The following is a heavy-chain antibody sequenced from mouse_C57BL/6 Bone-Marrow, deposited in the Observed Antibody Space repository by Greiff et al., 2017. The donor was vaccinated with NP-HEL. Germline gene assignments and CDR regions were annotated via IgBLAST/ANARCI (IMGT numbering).Heavy chain of an antibody. J-gene: IGHJ4*01. CDR1: GYTFTSYW. CDR2: IYPGSGST. CDR3: ARDGSSPYYAMDY. D-gene: IGHD1-1*01. V-gene: IGHV1-55*01. Sequence: QVQLQQPGAELVKPGASVKMSCKASGYTFTSYWITWVKQRPGQGLEWIGDIYPGSGSTNYNEKFKSKATLTVDTSSSTAYMQRSSLTSEDSAVYYCARDGSSPYYAMDYWGQGTSVTVSS.